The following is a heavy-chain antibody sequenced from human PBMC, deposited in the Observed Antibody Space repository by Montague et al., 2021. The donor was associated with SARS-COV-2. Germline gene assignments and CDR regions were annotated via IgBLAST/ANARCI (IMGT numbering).Heavy chain of an antibody. CDR1: GASVGSSD. CDR2: FYSVGST. Sequence: SETLSLTCTVSGASVGSSDWGWIRQSPGKGLEWIGYFYSVGSTDSNPSLKSRATISRDTSKNQFSLKVRSVTAADPAVYYCARETMTADALDIWGQGTMVTVSS. CDR3: ARETMTADALDI. D-gene: IGHD1-14*01. V-gene: IGHV4-59*02. J-gene: IGHJ3*02.